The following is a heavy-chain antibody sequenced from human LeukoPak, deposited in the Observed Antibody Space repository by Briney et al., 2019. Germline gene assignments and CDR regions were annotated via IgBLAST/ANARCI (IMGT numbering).Heavy chain of an antibody. CDR1: GGSFSGYY. D-gene: IGHD3-22*01. CDR2: IYTSGST. V-gene: IGHV4-59*10. J-gene: IGHJ6*03. CDR3: ARAEGSSGYFYYYYMDV. Sequence: SETLFLTCAVYGGSFSGYYWSWIRQPAGKGLEWIGRIYTSGSTNYNPSLKSRVTMSVDTSKNQFSLKLSSVTAADTAVYYCARAEGSSGYFYYYYMDVWGKGTTVTVSS.